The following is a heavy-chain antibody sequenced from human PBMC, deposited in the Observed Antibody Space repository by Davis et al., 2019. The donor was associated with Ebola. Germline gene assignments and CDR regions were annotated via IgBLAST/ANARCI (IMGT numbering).Heavy chain of an antibody. CDR2: INAGNGDT. CDR3: ARGSRTFHP. Sequence: AASVKVSCKASGYIFTSYAIHWVRQAPGQRLEWMGWINAGNGDTKYSQKFRGRVTITRDTSASTAYMELSGLRSEDTAVYYCARGSRTFHPWGQGTLVTVSS. J-gene: IGHJ5*02. CDR1: GYIFTSYA. V-gene: IGHV1-3*01.